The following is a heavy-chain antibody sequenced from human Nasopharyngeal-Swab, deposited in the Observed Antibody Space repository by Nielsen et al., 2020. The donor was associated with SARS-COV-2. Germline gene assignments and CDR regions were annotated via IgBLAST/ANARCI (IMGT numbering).Heavy chain of an antibody. CDR2: IRSKAYGGTT. V-gene: IGHV3-49*04. D-gene: IGHD3-22*01. Sequence: GESLKISCPASGFTFGDYAMSWVRQAPGKGLEWVGFIRSKAYGGTTEYAASVKGRFTISRDDSKSIAYLQMNSLKTEDTAVYYCGRGDSSGPPPYYYYGMDVWGQGTTVTVSS. CDR3: GRGDSSGPPPYYYYGMDV. J-gene: IGHJ6*02. CDR1: GFTFGDYA.